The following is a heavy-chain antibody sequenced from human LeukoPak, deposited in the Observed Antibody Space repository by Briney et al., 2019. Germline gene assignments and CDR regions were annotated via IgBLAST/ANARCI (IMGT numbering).Heavy chain of an antibody. CDR3: ARGRNSGFDY. CDR1: GDSVSGNSAVA. CDR2: TYYRSKWNN. V-gene: IGHV6-1*01. J-gene: IGHJ4*02. Sequence: SQTLSLTCAISGDSVSGNSAVAWNWLRQSPSRGLEWLGRTYYRSKWNNGYAVSVKSRITINPDTSKNQFSLHLNSVTPEDAAVYYCARGRNSGFDYWGQGTLVTVSS. D-gene: IGHD2/OR15-2a*01.